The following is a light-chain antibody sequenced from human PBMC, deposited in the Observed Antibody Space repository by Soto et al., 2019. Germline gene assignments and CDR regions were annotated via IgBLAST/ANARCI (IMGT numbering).Light chain of an antibody. CDR3: QQRSTWPQVT. CDR1: RSVSSS. CDR2: DAS. V-gene: IGKV3-11*01. J-gene: IGKJ5*01. Sequence: EIVLTQSPVTLSLSPGERATLSCRASRSVSSSIHWYQQKPGQAPRFLIYDASNRATGIPARFSGSGSGTDFTLTISSLEPEDFAIYYCQQRSTWPQVTFGQGTRLEIK.